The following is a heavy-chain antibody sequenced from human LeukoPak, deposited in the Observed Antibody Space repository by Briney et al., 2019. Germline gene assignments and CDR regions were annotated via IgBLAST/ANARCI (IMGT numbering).Heavy chain of an antibody. D-gene: IGHD6-13*01. Sequence: ASVKVSCKASGYTFTGYYMHWVRQAPGQGLEWMGWFNPNSGGTNYAQKFQGRVTMTRDTSISTAYMELSRLRSDDTAVYYCARDIAPYYYYMDVWGKGTTVTVSS. CDR1: GYTFTGYY. J-gene: IGHJ6*03. CDR2: FNPNSGGT. V-gene: IGHV1-2*02. CDR3: ARDIAPYYYYMDV.